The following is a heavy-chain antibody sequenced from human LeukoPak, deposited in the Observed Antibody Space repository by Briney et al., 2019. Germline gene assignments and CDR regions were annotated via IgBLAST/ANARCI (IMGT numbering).Heavy chain of an antibody. D-gene: IGHD5-18*01. V-gene: IGHV3-23*01. CDR2: INGADDWT. CDR3: ARDWGYSYGLDY. Sequence: GASLRLSCVASRVSFSGYAMNWVRQAPGKGLEWVAHINGADDWTSYADSVRGRFTISRDNSNSTLYLQMNSLRAEDTAVYHCARDWGYSYGLDYWGQGTLVTVSS. CDR1: RVSFSGYA. J-gene: IGHJ4*02.